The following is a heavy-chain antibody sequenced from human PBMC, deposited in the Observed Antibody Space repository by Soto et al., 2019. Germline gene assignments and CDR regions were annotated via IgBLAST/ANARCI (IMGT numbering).Heavy chain of an antibody. CDR3: AREGSWLHRVDY. CDR2: IYYSGST. CDR1: GGSISSGGYY. Sequence: PSETLSLTCTVSGGSISSGGYYWRWIRQHPGKGLEWIGYIYYSGSTYYNPSLKSRVTISVDTSKNQFSLKLSSVTAADTAVYYCAREGSWLHRVDYWGQGTLVTVSS. V-gene: IGHV4-31*03. J-gene: IGHJ4*02. D-gene: IGHD3-10*01.